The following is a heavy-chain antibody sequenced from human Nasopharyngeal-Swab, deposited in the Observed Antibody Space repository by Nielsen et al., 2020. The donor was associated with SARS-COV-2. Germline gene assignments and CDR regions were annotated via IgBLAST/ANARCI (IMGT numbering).Heavy chain of an antibody. CDR1: DGSFSGYY. CDR2: IHHSGST. CDR3: ARGPVRYDFWSGYYCGFDY. D-gene: IGHD3-3*01. V-gene: IGHV4-34*01. J-gene: IGHJ4*02. Sequence: ETLSLTCAVYDGSFSGYYWSWIRQPPGKGLEWIGEIHHSGSTDYNPSLKSRVTISVDTSKNQFSLKLSSVTAADTAVFYCARGPVRYDFWSGYYCGFDYWGQGTLVTVSS.